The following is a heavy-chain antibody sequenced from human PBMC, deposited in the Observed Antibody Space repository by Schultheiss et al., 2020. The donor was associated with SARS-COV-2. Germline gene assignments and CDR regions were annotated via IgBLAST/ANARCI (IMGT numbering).Heavy chain of an antibody. CDR3: ARMVVPAASSPVDY. Sequence: GESLKISCTASGFTFGDYGLSWVRQAPGKGLEWVSSISSSSSYIYYADSVKGRFTISRDNAKNSLYLQMNSLRAEDTAVYYCARMVVPAASSPVDYWGQGTLVTVSS. CDR1: GFTFGDYG. CDR2: ISSSSSYI. V-gene: IGHV3-21*01. D-gene: IGHD2-2*01. J-gene: IGHJ4*02.